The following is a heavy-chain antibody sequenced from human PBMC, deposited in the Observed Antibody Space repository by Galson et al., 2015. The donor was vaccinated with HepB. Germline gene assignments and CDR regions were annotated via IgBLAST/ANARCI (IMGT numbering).Heavy chain of an antibody. D-gene: IGHD2-2*02. CDR3: ALIVVVPAAIPADY. V-gene: IGHV1-2*02. CDR2: INPNSGGT. Sequence: SVKVSCKASGYTFTGYYMHWVRQAPGQGLEWMGWINPNSGGTNYAQKFQGRVTMTRDTSISTAYMELGRLRSDDTAVYYCALIVVVPAAIPADYWGQGTLVTVSS. J-gene: IGHJ4*02. CDR1: GYTFTGYY.